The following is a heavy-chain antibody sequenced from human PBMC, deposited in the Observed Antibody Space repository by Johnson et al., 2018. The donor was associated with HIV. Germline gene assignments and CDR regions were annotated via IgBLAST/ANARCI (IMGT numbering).Heavy chain of an antibody. D-gene: IGHD3-16*01. CDR2: ISNGGFST. Sequence: VQLVESGGGVVRPGGSLRLSCAASGFTFDDYGMSWVRQAPGKGLGWVSTISNGGFSTYYAESVKGRFIISRDNSKNTLYLQMNSLRAEDTAVYYCATPLGGWRWGDACDVWGQGTMVTVSS. J-gene: IGHJ3*01. CDR1: GFTFDDYG. V-gene: IGHV3-23*04. CDR3: ATPLGGWRWGDACDV.